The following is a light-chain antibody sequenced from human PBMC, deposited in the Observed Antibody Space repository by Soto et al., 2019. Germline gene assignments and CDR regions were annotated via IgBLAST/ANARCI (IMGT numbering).Light chain of an antibody. CDR3: QQLKSYPRT. V-gene: IGKV1-5*01. CDR1: KNINTW. CDR2: DAS. J-gene: IGKJ3*01. Sequence: DIQMTQSPSTLSASVGDRVTITCRASKNINTWVAWYQQKPGKAPKLLIYDASSLESGVPSRVSGSGSGTEFTLTISSLQPDDFATYYCQQLKSYPRTFGPGTKVEIK.